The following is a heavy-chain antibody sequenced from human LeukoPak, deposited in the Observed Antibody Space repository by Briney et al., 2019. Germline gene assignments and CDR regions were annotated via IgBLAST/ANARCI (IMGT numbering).Heavy chain of an antibody. Sequence: ASVKVSCKASGYTFTSYDINWVRQATGQGLEWMGWMNPNSGNTGYAQKFQGRVTMTRNTSVSTAYMELSSLRSEDTAVYYCARGHYTVTHYYYYYMDVWGKGTTVTVSS. CDR1: GYTFTSYD. V-gene: IGHV1-8*01. D-gene: IGHD4-11*01. J-gene: IGHJ6*03. CDR3: ARGHYTVTHYYYYYMDV. CDR2: MNPNSGNT.